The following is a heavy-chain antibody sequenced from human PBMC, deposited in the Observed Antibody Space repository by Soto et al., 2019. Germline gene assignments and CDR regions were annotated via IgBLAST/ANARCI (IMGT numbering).Heavy chain of an antibody. J-gene: IGHJ4*02. CDR2: ISGSGGST. V-gene: IGHV3-23*01. CDR3: AKPRYYDFWSGYYYFDY. Sequence: GGSLRLSCAASGFTFSSYAMSWVRQAPGKGLEWVSAISGSGGSTYYADSVKGRFTISRDNSKNTLYLQMNSLRAEDTAVYYCAKPRYYDFWSGYYYFDYWGQGTLVTVSS. D-gene: IGHD3-3*01. CDR1: GFTFSSYA.